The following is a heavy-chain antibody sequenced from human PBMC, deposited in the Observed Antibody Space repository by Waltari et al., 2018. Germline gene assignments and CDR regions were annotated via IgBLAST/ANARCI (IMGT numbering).Heavy chain of an antibody. D-gene: IGHD3-22*01. CDR2: AVPSLGKT. CDR3: VRDEGQSEVFDT. J-gene: IGHJ5*02. CDR1: GGRFNYYI. Sequence: QVQLVQSGAEMKTPGSSVRISCTGSGGRFNYYILSWVRQAPGQGLEWMGRAVPSLGKTKSAPKFQGRLTMTADESTPTGYMELARLTAEDTAIYYCVRDEGQSEVFDTWGQGTLVTVSS. V-gene: IGHV1-69*08.